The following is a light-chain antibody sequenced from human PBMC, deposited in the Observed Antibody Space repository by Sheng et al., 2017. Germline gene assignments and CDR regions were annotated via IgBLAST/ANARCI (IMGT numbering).Light chain of an antibody. J-gene: IGKJ5*01. V-gene: IGKV3-20*01. CDR2: AAS. CDR1: QRISSSY. CDR3: QQSYTNPQD. Sequence: EVVLTQSPGTLSLSAGGRATLSCRASQRISSSYVAWYQQKPGQAPRLVIYAASSRATGIPDRFSGSGSGTDFILTISSLQPEDFATYYCQQSYTNPQDFGQGTRLEIK.